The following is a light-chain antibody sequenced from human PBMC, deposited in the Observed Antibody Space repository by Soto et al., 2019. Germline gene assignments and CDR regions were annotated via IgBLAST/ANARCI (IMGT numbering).Light chain of an antibody. CDR3: QQYSTYPLA. J-gene: IGKJ4*01. V-gene: IGKV1-5*01. Sequence: DIQMTQSPSTLSASIGDRVTITCRASQSITTFLAWYQQKPGKAPQTLIYDASKLEPGVPSRLSGGGSGTEFTLTISSLQPDDFATYYCQQYSTYPLAFGGGTRVEIK. CDR2: DAS. CDR1: QSITTF.